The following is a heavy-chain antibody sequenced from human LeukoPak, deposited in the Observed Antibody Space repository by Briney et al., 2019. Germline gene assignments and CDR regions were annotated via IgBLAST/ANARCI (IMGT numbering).Heavy chain of an antibody. CDR3: ARAGGGTYYFDF. Sequence: SETLSLTCAVSGDSINSSNWWNWVRQPPGQGLEWIAEIYHSGNTNYNPSLKSRVTISLDKSKNQFSLKLTSVTAADTALYFCARAGGGTYYFDFWGQGTLVTVSS. V-gene: IGHV4-4*02. D-gene: IGHD1-26*01. CDR1: GDSINSSNW. J-gene: IGHJ4*02. CDR2: IYHSGNT.